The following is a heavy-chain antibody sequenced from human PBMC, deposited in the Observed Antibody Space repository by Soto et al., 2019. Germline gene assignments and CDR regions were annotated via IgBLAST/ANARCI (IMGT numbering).Heavy chain of an antibody. Sequence: SQTLSLTCAISGDSVSSNNAAWNWIRQSPSRGLEWLGRTYYRSKWFNDYAVSVKSRITVNPDTSKNQFSLQLNSVTPEDTAVYYCAREASLARAGPYYFDNWGQGSLVTVYS. CDR1: GDSVSSNNAA. CDR2: TYYRSKWFN. CDR3: AREASLARAGPYYFDN. V-gene: IGHV6-1*01. D-gene: IGHD3-10*01. J-gene: IGHJ4*02.